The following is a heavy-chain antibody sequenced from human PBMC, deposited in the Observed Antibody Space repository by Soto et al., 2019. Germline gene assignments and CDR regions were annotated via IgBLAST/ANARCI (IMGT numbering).Heavy chain of an antibody. V-gene: IGHV4-59*01. CDR3: AGDYGDYGFYDY. J-gene: IGHJ4*02. CDR1: GGSISSYY. Sequence: QVQLQESGPGLVKPSETLSLTCTVSGGSISSYYWSWIRQPPGKGLEWIGYIYYSGSTNYNPSLKSRVTISVDTSKNQFSLKLSSVTAADTAVYYCAGDYGDYGFYDYWGQGTLVTVSS. CDR2: IYYSGST. D-gene: IGHD4-17*01.